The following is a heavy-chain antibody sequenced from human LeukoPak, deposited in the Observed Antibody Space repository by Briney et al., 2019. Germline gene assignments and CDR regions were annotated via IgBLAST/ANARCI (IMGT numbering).Heavy chain of an antibody. V-gene: IGHV1-69*13. CDR3: ASWGERGYSLDY. Sequence: ASVKVSCKASGYTFTGYYMHWVRQAPGQGLEWMGGIIPIFGTANYAQKFQGRVTITADESTSTAYMELSSLRSDDTAVYYCASWGERGYSLDYWGQGTLVTVSS. CDR2: IIPIFGTA. D-gene: IGHD7-27*01. CDR1: GYTFTGYY. J-gene: IGHJ4*02.